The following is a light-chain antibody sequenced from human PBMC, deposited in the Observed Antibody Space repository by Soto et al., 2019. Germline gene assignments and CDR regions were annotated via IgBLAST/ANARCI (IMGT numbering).Light chain of an antibody. J-gene: IGLJ1*01. CDR1: GSDVGGYNY. CDR3: CSYAGSYTPLYV. Sequence: QSALTQPRSVSGSPGQSVTISCTGTGSDVGGYNYVSWYQQHPGKAPKLMIYDVSKRPSGVPDRFSGSKSGNTASLTISGLQAEDEADYYCCSYAGSYTPLYVFGTGTKLTVL. CDR2: DVS. V-gene: IGLV2-11*01.